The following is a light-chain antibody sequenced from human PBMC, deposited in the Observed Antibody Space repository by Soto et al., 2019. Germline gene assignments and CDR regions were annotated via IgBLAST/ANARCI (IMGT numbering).Light chain of an antibody. Sequence: DIQMTQSPSTLSASVEDRVTITCRASQSISAWLAWYQQKPGKAPKLLVYKASTLETGVPSRFSGSGSGTEFTLTISILQPDDFATYYCHQYHKFPYTFGQGTQLEIK. V-gene: IGKV1-5*03. CDR2: KAS. J-gene: IGKJ2*01. CDR3: HQYHKFPYT. CDR1: QSISAW.